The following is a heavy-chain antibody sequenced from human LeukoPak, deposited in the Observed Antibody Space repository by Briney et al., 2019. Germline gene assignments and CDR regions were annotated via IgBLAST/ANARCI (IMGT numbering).Heavy chain of an antibody. Sequence: GGSLRLSWAASGFTVSSSYMSWVRQAPGKGLEWVSLIYSGGSTYYADSVKGRFTISRDNSKNTLHLQMNSLRAEDTAMYYCARELYSSGWYLGLWGQGTLVTVSS. J-gene: IGHJ4*02. CDR3: ARELYSSGWYLGL. CDR1: GFTVSSSY. CDR2: IYSGGST. V-gene: IGHV3-53*01. D-gene: IGHD6-19*01.